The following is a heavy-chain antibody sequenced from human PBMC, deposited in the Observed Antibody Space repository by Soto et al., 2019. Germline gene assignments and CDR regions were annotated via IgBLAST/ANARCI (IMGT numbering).Heavy chain of an antibody. Sequence: QVQLQESGPGLVKPSETLSLRCTVSGGSVSSGSYYWTWIRQPPGKGLECIGYIYYSGSATYNPSLKSRVTISVDTSKNQFSLRLSSLTAADTAVYYCARDYYAVLSGYHGGTDYWGQGTRVTVSS. D-gene: IGHD3-9*01. V-gene: IGHV4-61*01. CDR1: GGSVSSGSYY. CDR2: IYYSGSA. CDR3: ARDYYAVLSGYHGGTDY. J-gene: IGHJ4*02.